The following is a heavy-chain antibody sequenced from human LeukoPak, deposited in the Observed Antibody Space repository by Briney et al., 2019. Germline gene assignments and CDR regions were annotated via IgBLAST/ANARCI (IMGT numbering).Heavy chain of an antibody. Sequence: GSLRLSCAASGFTFSDYYMSWIRQAPGKGLEWVSHIKGNGATTYYADSVRGRFTISRDNAKNSLFLQMNSLRVDDTATYYCARAGEMRYMDVWGKGTAVAVS. CDR3: ARAGEMRYMDV. D-gene: IGHD5-24*01. CDR1: GFTFSDYY. V-gene: IGHV3-11*01. J-gene: IGHJ6*03. CDR2: IKGNGATT.